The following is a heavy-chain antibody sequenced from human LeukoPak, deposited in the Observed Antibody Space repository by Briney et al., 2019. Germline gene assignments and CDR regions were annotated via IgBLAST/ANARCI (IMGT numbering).Heavy chain of an antibody. CDR2: IYSGGST. CDR3: ARGYYYDSSGFDY. D-gene: IGHD3-22*01. Sequence: GGSLRLSCAASGFTVSSNYMSWVRQAPGKGLEWVSVIYSGGSTYYAGSVKGRFTISRDNSKNTLYLQMNSLRAEDTAVYYCARGYYYDSSGFDYWGQGTLVIVSS. J-gene: IGHJ4*02. V-gene: IGHV3-53*01. CDR1: GFTVSSNY.